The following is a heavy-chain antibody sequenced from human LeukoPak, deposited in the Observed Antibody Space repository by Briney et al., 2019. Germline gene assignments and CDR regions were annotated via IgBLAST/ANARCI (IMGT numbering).Heavy chain of an antibody. V-gene: IGHV3-30-3*01. CDR2: ISYDGSNS. Sequence: GGSLRLSCAASGFTFSSYTMHWVRQAPGKGLEWVAVISYDGSNSYYADSVKGRFTISRDNSKNTLHLQMNSLRAEDTAVYYCAGVDTAIIRDGLWYFDLWGRGTLVTVSS. D-gene: IGHD5-18*01. J-gene: IGHJ2*01. CDR3: AGVDTAIIRDGLWYFDL. CDR1: GFTFSSYT.